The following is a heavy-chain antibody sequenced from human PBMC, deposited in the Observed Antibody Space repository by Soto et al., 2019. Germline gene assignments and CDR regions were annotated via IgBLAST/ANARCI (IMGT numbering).Heavy chain of an antibody. V-gene: IGHV3-33*01. CDR3: ARDYYDGSDYYYSPFDY. D-gene: IGHD3-22*01. J-gene: IGHJ4*02. CDR1: GFTFSNFG. CDR2: IWFDGSNK. Sequence: PGGSLRLSCAASGFTFSNFGMHWVRQAPGKGLEWVAVIWFDGSNKYYADSVKGRFTISRDNSKNRLCLQMNSLRAEDTAVYYCARDYYDGSDYYYSPFDYWGQGSLVTVSS.